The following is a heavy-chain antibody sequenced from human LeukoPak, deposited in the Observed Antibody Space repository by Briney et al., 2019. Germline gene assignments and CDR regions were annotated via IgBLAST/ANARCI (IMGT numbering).Heavy chain of an antibody. J-gene: IGHJ4*02. Sequence: ASVKVSCKASGYTFTSYGISWVRQAPGQGLEWMGWISANNGNTNYAQNLQGRVTMTIDTSTSTAYMELRSPRSDDTAVYYCARDSSGWYGVTGPRHFDYWGQGTLVTVSS. CDR2: ISANNGNT. V-gene: IGHV1-18*01. CDR1: GYTFTSYG. D-gene: IGHD6-19*01. CDR3: ARDSSGWYGVTGPRHFDY.